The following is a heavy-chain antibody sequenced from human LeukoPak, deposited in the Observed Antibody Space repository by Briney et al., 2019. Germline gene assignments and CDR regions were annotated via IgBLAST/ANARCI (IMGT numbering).Heavy chain of an antibody. CDR2: ISSSGSTI. J-gene: IGHJ6*04. V-gene: IGHV3-11*01. CDR3: AKVVPAALSLDV. D-gene: IGHD2-2*01. Sequence: VESLTLSCAAAGFTFSDYYMSWIRHAPGKALEWVSYISSSGSTISYADSVKPRFTISRDNDKNSLYLQMNSLRAEDTAVYYCAKVVPAALSLDVWGKGTTVTVSA. CDR1: GFTFSDYY.